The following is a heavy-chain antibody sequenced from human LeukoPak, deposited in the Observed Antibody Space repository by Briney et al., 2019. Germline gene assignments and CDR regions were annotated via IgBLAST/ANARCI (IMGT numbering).Heavy chain of an antibody. V-gene: IGHV3-48*04. CDR1: GFTFSSYA. D-gene: IGHD4-11*01. CDR3: AAVPPPYSTRTYYYYYMDV. Sequence: GGSLRLSCAASGFTFSSYAMSWVRQAPGKGLEWVSYISSSSSTIYYADSVKGRFTISRDNAKNSLYLQMNSLRAEDTAVYYCAAVPPPYSTRTYYYYYMDVWGKGTTVTVSS. J-gene: IGHJ6*03. CDR2: ISSSSSTI.